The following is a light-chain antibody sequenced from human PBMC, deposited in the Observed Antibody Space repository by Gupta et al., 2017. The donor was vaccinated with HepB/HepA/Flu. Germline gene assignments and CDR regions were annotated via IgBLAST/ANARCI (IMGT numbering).Light chain of an antibody. V-gene: IGLV1-44*01. Sequence: QSVLTQPPSASGTPGQRVTISCSGSSSNIGSNSVNWYQQLPGSAPKLLIYSNNQRPSGVPDRFSGSKSGTSASLAISGLQSEDEAEYYCAAWDYSRNAVVFGGGPKLTVL. J-gene: IGLJ3*02. CDR2: SNN. CDR1: SSNIGSNS. CDR3: AAWDYSRNAVV.